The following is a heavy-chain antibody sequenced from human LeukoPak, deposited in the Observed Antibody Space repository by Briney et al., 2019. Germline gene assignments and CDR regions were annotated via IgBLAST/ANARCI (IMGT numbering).Heavy chain of an antibody. J-gene: IGHJ6*03. V-gene: IGHV1-69*05. CDR2: IIPIFGTA. CDR1: GYTFTSYA. Sequence: SVKVSCKASGYTFTSYAISWVRQAPGQGLEWMGGIIPIFGTANYAQKFQGRVTITTDESTSTAYMELSSLRSEDTAVYYCARSNEGLYYYYYYMDVWGKGTTVTVSS. D-gene: IGHD1-1*01. CDR3: ARSNEGLYYYYYYMDV.